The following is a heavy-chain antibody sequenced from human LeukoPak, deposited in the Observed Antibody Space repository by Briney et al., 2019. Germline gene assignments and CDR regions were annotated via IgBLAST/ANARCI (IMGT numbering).Heavy chain of an antibody. D-gene: IGHD7-27*01. CDR1: GYTFTRYY. Sequence: ASVKVSCKASGYTFTRYYIHWARQAPGQGLEWMGWINPNSGGTNYAQRSQGRVTMTRDTSINTAYMEVSRLRSDDTAVYYCARENQLGNAFDIWGQGTMVTVSS. CDR3: ARENQLGNAFDI. CDR2: INPNSGGT. J-gene: IGHJ3*02. V-gene: IGHV1-2*02.